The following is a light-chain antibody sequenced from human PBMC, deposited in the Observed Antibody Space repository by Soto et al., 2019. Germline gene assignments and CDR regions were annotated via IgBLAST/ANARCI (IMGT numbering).Light chain of an antibody. CDR2: DAS. CDR1: QSVSNY. V-gene: IGKV3-11*01. J-gene: IGKJ4*01. Sequence: EIVLTQSPATLSLSPGERATLSCRASQSVSNYLAWYQQKPGQAPRLLIYDASNRATGIPARFSRSGSGTDCTLTISALEPEDFAVYYCQQHINRLSFGGGTKVEIK. CDR3: QQHINRLS.